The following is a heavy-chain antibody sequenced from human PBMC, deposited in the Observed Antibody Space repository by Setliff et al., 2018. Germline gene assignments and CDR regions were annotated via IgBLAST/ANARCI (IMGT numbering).Heavy chain of an antibody. CDR1: GGSMTSYY. J-gene: IGHJ6*03. CDR3: ARTSRDGATYMDA. Sequence: TEAQSLTCTVSGGSMTSYYCSWIRQPAGKGLEWIGRICSSENTIGRICRGSNTHYNPSLQSRVTMSLDTSTNQFSLRLSSVTAADTAVYYCARTSRDGATYMDAWGKGTTVTVSS. V-gene: IGHV4-4*07. D-gene: IGHD3-10*01. CDR2: ICRGSNT.